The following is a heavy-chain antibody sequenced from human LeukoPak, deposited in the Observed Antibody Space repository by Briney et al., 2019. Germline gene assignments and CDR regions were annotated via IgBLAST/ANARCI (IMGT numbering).Heavy chain of an antibody. V-gene: IGHV1-2*02. CDR2: INPNSGGT. J-gene: IGHJ4*02. CDR1: GGTFSTYP. D-gene: IGHD1-26*01. CDR3: ARRGVGATTDLDY. Sequence: ASVKVSCKASGGTFSTYPISWVRQAPGQGLEWMGGINPNSGGTNYAQKFQGRVTMTRDTSISTAYMELSRLRSDDTAVYYCARRGVGATTDLDYWGQGTLVTVSS.